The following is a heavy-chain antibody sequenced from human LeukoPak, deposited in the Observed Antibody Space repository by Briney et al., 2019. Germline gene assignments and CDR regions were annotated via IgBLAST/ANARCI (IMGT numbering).Heavy chain of an antibody. Sequence: PGGSLRLSCAASGFTFSSYDMHWVRQATGKGLEWVSAIGTAGDTYYPGSVKGRFTISRENAKNSLYLQMNSLRAGDTAVYYCARRSYYYDSSGSPAGDAFDIWGQGTMVTVSS. CDR3: ARRSYYYDSSGSPAGDAFDI. CDR2: IGTAGDT. D-gene: IGHD3-22*01. J-gene: IGHJ3*02. CDR1: GFTFSSYD. V-gene: IGHV3-13*01.